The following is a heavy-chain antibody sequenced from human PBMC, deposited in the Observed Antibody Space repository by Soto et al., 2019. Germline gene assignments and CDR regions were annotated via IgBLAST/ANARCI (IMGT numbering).Heavy chain of an antibody. Sequence: VGSLRHSSTASGFTCISYSMSWVRQAPGKGLEWVSSISSSSSYIYYADSVKGRFTISRDNAKNSLYLQMNSLRAEDTAVYYCARDQGDYGIFDYWGQGTLVTVSS. V-gene: IGHV3-21*01. D-gene: IGHD4-17*01. CDR1: GFTCISYS. CDR3: ARDQGDYGIFDY. J-gene: IGHJ4*02. CDR2: ISSSSSYI.